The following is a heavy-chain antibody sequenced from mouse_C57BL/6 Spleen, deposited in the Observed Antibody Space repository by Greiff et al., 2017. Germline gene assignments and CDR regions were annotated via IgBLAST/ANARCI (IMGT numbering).Heavy chain of an antibody. CDR1: GYTFTSYW. Sequence: VKLQQPGAELVKPGASVKVSCKASGYTFTSYWMHWVKQRPGQGLEWIGRIHPSDSDTNYNQQFKGKATLNVDKSSSTAYMQLSSLTYEDSAVYYCAIHGSSLYWYFDVWGTGTTVTVSS. D-gene: IGHD1-1*01. J-gene: IGHJ1*03. CDR3: AIHGSSLYWYFDV. V-gene: IGHV1-74*01. CDR2: IHPSDSDT.